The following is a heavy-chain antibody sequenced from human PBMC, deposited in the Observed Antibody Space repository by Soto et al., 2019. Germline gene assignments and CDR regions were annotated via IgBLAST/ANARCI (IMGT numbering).Heavy chain of an antibody. CDR1: GFTFSNYW. V-gene: IGHV3-74*01. CDR2: INSDGSST. D-gene: IGHD6-13*01. J-gene: IGHJ6*02. Sequence: GGSLRLSCAASGFTFSNYWMRWVRQAPGKGLVWVSRINSDGSSTSYADSVKGRFTISRDNAKNTLHLQMNSLRAEDTAVYYCARPPKQLADGMDVWGQGTMVTVSS. CDR3: ARPPKQLADGMDV.